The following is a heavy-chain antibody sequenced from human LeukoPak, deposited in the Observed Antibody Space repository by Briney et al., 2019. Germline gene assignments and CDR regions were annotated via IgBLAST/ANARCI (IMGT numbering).Heavy chain of an antibody. CDR3: ARERYSYGYFDYYYMDV. Sequence: QTGGSLRLSCAVSGFTFSSYAMSWVRQAPGKRLEWVSAINGDGSTYYAGSVKGRFTISRDNSKNTLYLQMNSLRAEDTAVFYCARERYSYGYFDYYYMDVWGKGTTVTVSS. CDR1: GFTFSSYA. D-gene: IGHD5-18*01. J-gene: IGHJ6*03. V-gene: IGHV3-23*01. CDR2: INGDGST.